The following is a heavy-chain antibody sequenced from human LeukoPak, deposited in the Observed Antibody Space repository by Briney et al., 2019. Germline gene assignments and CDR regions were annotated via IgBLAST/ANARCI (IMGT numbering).Heavy chain of an antibody. V-gene: IGHV3-23*01. CDR2: IRGSGGST. CDR1: GFTFSSYA. D-gene: IGHD3-22*01. J-gene: IGHJ4*02. Sequence: GGSLRLSCAASGFTFSSYAMSWVRQAPGKELEWVSDIRGSGGSTYYADSVKGRFTISRDNSKNTLYLQMNSLRAEDTAVYYCAKVPYDSSGYYYFDYWGQGTLVIASS. CDR3: AKVPYDSSGYYYFDY.